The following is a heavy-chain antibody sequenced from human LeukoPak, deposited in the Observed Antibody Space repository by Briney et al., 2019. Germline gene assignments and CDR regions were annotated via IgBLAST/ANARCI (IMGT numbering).Heavy chain of an antibody. CDR2: ISGSGGST. J-gene: IGHJ4*02. CDR3: AKDDFGVVADY. CDR1: GFTFSSYA. V-gene: IGHV3-23*01. D-gene: IGHD3-3*01. Sequence: GGSLRLSCAASGFTFSSYAMSWVRQAPEKGLEWVSAISGSGGSTYYADSVRGRFTISRDNSKNTLYLQMNSLGAEDTAVYYCAKDDFGVVADYWGQGTLVTVSS.